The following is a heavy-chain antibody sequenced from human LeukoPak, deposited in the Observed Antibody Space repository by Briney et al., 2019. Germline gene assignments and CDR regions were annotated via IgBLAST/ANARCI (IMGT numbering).Heavy chain of an antibody. D-gene: IGHD1-1*01. CDR2: MYHGGSA. V-gene: IGHV4-59*01. Sequence: SETLSLTCTVSSGSISRYYWSWIRQSPGKALEWIGYMYHGGSAHYSPSLKSRVTISIDTSKDQISLKVASVTAADTAVYFCARVRGQLWPPDYWGQRTQVIVSS. CDR1: SGSISRYY. J-gene: IGHJ4*02. CDR3: ARVRGQLWPPDY.